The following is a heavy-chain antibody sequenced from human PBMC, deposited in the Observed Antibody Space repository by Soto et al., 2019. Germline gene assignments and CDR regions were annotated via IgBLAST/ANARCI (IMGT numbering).Heavy chain of an antibody. D-gene: IGHD1-26*01. CDR1: GGSISSYY. CDR3: ARIVGSGVELRMDV. CDR2: IYYSGST. J-gene: IGHJ6*02. V-gene: IGHV4-59*01. Sequence: SETLSLTCTVSGGSISSYYWSWIRQPPGKGLEWIGYIYYSGSTNYNPSLKSRVTISVDTSKNQFSLKLSSVTAADTAVYYCARIVGSGVELRMDVWGQGTTVTVSS.